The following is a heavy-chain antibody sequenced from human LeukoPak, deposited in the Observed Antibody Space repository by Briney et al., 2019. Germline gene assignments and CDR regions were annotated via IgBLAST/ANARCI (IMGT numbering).Heavy chain of an antibody. CDR1: GFTFNNYG. D-gene: IGHD6-13*01. J-gene: IGHJ4*02. V-gene: IGHV3-23*01. Sequence: PGGPLRLSCAASGFTFNNYGMHWVRQAPGKGLEWVSAISGSGGSTYYADSVKGRFTISRDNSKNTLYLQMNSLRAEDTAVYYCAKDRIAAAGRQFDYWGQGTLVTVSS. CDR3: AKDRIAAAGRQFDY. CDR2: ISGSGGST.